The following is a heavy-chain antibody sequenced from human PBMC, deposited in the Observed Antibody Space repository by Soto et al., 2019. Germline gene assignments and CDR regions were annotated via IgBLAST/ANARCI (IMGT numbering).Heavy chain of an antibody. Sequence: QVQLVESGGGGVQPGRSLRLSCAASGFTFSSYGMHWVRQAPGKGLEWVAVISYDGSNKYYSDSVKGRFTISRDNSKNTLYLQMNGLRAEDTAVYYCAKEKDWSGVYGMDVLGQGTTVTVSS. CDR1: GFTFSSYG. CDR2: ISYDGSNK. V-gene: IGHV3-30*18. D-gene: IGHD3-3*01. J-gene: IGHJ6*02. CDR3: AKEKDWSGVYGMDV.